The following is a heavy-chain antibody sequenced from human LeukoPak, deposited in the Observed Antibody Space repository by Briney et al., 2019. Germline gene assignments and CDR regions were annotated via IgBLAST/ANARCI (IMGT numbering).Heavy chain of an antibody. D-gene: IGHD5/OR15-5a*01. V-gene: IGHV4-59*01. Sequence: SETLSLTCTVSGGSISSYYWSWIRQPPGKGLEWIGYIYYSGSTNYNPSPKSRVTISVDTSKNQFSLKLSSVTAADTAVYYCARAKGFSVEHYYFDYWGQGTLVTVSS. CDR2: IYYSGST. CDR1: GGSISSYY. J-gene: IGHJ4*02. CDR3: ARAKGFSVEHYYFDY.